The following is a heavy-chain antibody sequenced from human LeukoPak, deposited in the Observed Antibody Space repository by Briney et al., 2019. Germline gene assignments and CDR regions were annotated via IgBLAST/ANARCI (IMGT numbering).Heavy chain of an antibody. V-gene: IGHV3-30*01. D-gene: IGHD5-18*01. CDR2: ISYDGSNK. CDR3: TTDGVDTVFDY. J-gene: IGHJ4*02. CDR1: GFTFSSYA. Sequence: GGSLRLSCAASGFTFSSYAMHWVRQAPGKGLEWVAVISYDGSNKYYADSVKGRFTISRDNSKNTLYLQMNSLRAEDTAVYYCTTDGVDTVFDYWGQGTLVTVSS.